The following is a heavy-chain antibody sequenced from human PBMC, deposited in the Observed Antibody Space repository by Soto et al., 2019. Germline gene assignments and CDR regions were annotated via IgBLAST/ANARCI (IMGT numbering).Heavy chain of an antibody. Sequence: ASVKVSCKASGYTFSTYGISWVRQAPGQGLEWMGWISIHNGNTKKAQKLQDRVSLTTDTSTTTAYMELRSLTSDDTAIYYCARDSGSFCYCGMEFWGQGTTVTVSS. J-gene: IGHJ6*02. D-gene: IGHD1-26*01. CDR2: ISIHNGNT. CDR3: ARDSGSFCYCGMEF. V-gene: IGHV1-18*01. CDR1: GYTFSTYG.